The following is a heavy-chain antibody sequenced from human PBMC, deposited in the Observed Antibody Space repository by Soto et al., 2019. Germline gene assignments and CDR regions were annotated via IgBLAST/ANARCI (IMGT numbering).Heavy chain of an antibody. CDR2: IKDDGSEK. CDR1: GFTFSGYW. D-gene: IGHD2-15*01. J-gene: IGHJ4*02. V-gene: IGHV3-7*01. Sequence: EVQLVESGGGLVQPGGSLRLSCAASGFTFSGYWMTWARQAPGKGLEWVAKIKDDGSEKFYVDSVKGRLTISRDNADNLLYLQMNSLRAEDTAVYFCARDGYCSGGRCYRRNDYWGQGTLVIVSS. CDR3: ARDGYCSGGRCYRRNDY.